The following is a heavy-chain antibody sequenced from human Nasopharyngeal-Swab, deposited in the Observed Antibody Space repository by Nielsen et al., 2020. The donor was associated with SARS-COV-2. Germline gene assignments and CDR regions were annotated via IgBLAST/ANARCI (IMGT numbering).Heavy chain of an antibody. CDR2: IYPRDSDT. V-gene: IGHV5-51*01. CDR3: VRPEGVATSFKYYFQYGMDV. Sequence: GESLKISCDVSGYRFSSYWIGWVRQIPGKGLEWMGIIYPRDSDTRYSPSFQGQVTISADKSISTAYLQWSSLKASDTAMYYCVRPEGVATSFKYYFQYGMDVWGQGTMVTVPS. J-gene: IGHJ6*02. D-gene: IGHD5-12*01. CDR1: GYRFSSYW.